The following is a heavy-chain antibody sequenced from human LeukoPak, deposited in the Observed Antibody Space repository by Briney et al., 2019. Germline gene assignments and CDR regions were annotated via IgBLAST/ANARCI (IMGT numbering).Heavy chain of an antibody. J-gene: IGHJ4*02. CDR1: GFIVSSNY. V-gene: IGHV3-53*01. CDR3: AREVRGYYFDY. CDR2: ISSGGNT. Sequence: GGSLRLSCAASGFIVSSNYMSWVRQAPGKGLEWVSVISSGGNTYYADSVKGRFTISRDISKNTPYLQMNGLRAEDTAVYCCAREVRGYYFDYWGQGTLVTVSS. D-gene: IGHD3-22*01.